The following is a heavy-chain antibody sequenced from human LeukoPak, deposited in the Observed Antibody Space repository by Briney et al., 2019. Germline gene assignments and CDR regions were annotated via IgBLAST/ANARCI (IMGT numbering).Heavy chain of an antibody. CDR2: INPSSGGT. Sequence: ASVKVSCKASGYTFTDYYMHWVRQAPGQGLEWMGWINPSSGGTNYAQKFQGRVTMTGDTSISTAYMELSRLTSDDTAVYFCAGRPDTSMVAIFDYWGQGTLVTISS. V-gene: IGHV1-2*02. D-gene: IGHD5-18*01. J-gene: IGHJ4*02. CDR3: AGRPDTSMVAIFDY. CDR1: GYTFTDYY.